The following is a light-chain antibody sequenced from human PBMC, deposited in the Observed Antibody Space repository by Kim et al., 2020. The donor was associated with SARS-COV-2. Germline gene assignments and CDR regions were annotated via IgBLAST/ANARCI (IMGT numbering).Light chain of an antibody. CDR1: QSISRY. CDR3: QQSYSSPIT. J-gene: IGKJ5*01. CDR2: AAS. Sequence: ASVGDRVTITCRASQSISRYLNWYQHKPGKAPNLLIYAASTLQSGAPSRFSGSGSGTDFTLTISSLQPEDFATYYCQQSYSSPITFGQRTRLEIK. V-gene: IGKV1-39*01.